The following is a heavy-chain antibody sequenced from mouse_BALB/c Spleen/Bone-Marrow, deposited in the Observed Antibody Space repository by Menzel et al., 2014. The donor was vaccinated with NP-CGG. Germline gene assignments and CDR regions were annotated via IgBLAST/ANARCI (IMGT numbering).Heavy chain of an antibody. CDR2: IRNNANGYTT. CDR3: ARDDYYAMDY. CDR1: GFTFTGYY. J-gene: IGHJ4*01. V-gene: IGHV7-3*02. Sequence: EVRLVESGGGLAEPGGSLRLSCATSGFTFTGYYMSWVRQPPGKALEWLGFIRNNANGYTTEYSASVKGRFTISRDNTQRILYLQMNHPRAEDSASYYCARDDYYAMDYWGQGTSVTVSS.